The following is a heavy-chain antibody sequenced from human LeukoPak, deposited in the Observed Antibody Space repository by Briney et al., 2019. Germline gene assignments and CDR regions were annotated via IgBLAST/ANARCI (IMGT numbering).Heavy chain of an antibody. J-gene: IGHJ3*02. CDR3: AFSGPDAFDI. CDR1: GGSMTAGDYY. CDR2: S. V-gene: IGHV4-39*01. Sequence: SETLSLTCTVSGGSMTAGDYYWGWVRQPPGTGLQWIATSYQGASLKSRVTISLDTSKNQFSLKLSSVTAADTAVYYCAFSGPDAFDIWGQGTMVTVSS. D-gene: IGHD2-15*01.